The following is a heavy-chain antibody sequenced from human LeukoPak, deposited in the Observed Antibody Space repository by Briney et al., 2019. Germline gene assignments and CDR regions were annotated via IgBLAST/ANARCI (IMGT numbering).Heavy chain of an antibody. Sequence: GESLLFPCQGSGYSFTDYWIGWVRQMPGKGLEWMGIIYPDDSDFRYSPYFQGQVTMSIDKSISTAYLQWSSLEASDTAMYYCARRRDGYNYFDYWGQGTLVPVSS. V-gene: IGHV5-51*01. J-gene: IGHJ4*02. D-gene: IGHD5-24*01. CDR2: IYPDDSDF. CDR1: GYSFTDYW. CDR3: ARRRDGYNYFDY.